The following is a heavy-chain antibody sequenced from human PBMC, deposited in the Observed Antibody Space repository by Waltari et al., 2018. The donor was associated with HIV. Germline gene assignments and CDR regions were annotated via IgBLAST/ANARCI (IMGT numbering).Heavy chain of an antibody. V-gene: IGHV4-61*02. Sequence: QVQLQESGPGLVKPSQTLSLTCTVSGGSIPSGSYYWIWIRQPAGKGLEWIGRVYISGSCNYNPVLRSRVTRSVDTSKNQFSLKLSSVTAADTAVYYCARGLDILTGYYHWFSDLWGRGTCSLSPQ. CDR3: ARGLDILTGYYHWFSDL. D-gene: IGHD3-9*01. CDR2: VYISGSC. CDR1: GGSIPSGSYY. J-gene: IGHJ2*01.